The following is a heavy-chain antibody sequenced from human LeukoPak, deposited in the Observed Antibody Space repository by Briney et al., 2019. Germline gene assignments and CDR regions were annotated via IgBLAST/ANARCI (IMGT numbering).Heavy chain of an antibody. J-gene: IGHJ6*03. V-gene: IGHV4-30-2*01. CDR2: IYHSGST. CDR1: GGSISSGGYY. CDR3: ARGAPYYYYYYMDV. Sequence: SQTLSLTCTVSGGSISSGGYYWSWIRQPPGKGLEWIGYIYHSGSTYYNPSLKSRVTISVDRSKNQFSLKLSSVTAADTAVYYCARGAPYYYYYYMDVWGKGTTVIVSS.